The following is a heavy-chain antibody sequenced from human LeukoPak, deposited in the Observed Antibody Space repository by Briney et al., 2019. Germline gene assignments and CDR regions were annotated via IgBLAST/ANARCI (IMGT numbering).Heavy chain of an antibody. CDR1: GFTFSSYW. CDR2: IKQDGSNQ. CDR3: AGAEYCGRDCFYGMDV. D-gene: IGHD2-21*01. V-gene: IGHV3-7*04. Sequence: GGSLRLSCAASGFTFSSYWMNWVRQAPGKGLEWVANIKQDGSNQYYVDSVKGRFTISRDNAMNSLYLQMNSLRAEDTAVYFCAGAEYCGRDCFYGMDVWGHGTTVTVSS. J-gene: IGHJ6*02.